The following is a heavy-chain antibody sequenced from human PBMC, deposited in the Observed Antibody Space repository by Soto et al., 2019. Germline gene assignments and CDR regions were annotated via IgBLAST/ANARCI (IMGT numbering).Heavy chain of an antibody. CDR2: IIPMLDVT. CDR1: GSTFRNHI. V-gene: IGHV1-69*08. CDR3: ARDSPIGSTFSGHDDIDS. D-gene: IGHD5-12*01. Sequence: QVQVVQSGAEVKKPGASVRVSCKTSGSTFRNHIITWVRQAPGQGLDWMGRIIPMLDVTNYAQKFQGRVTITADKSTTTAYMEVSSLSSADTAVYYCARDSPIGSTFSGHDDIDSWGQGTLVTVS. J-gene: IGHJ4*02.